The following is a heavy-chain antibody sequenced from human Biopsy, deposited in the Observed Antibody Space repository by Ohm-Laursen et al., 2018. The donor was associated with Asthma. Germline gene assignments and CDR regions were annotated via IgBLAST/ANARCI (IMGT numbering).Heavy chain of an antibody. Sequence: SLRLSCAASGFTFSNYGMHWVRQAPGKGLDWAAVISFDGSNKNYTDSVKGRFTISRDKSDNTLYLQMNSLTAEDTAVYHCAKDERAYYGSDSKYMQPVPLGDWGQGTVVIVSA. J-gene: IGHJ4*02. CDR3: AKDERAYYGSDSKYMQPVPLGD. V-gene: IGHV3-30*18. CDR1: GFTFSNYG. D-gene: IGHD2-21*01. CDR2: ISFDGSNK.